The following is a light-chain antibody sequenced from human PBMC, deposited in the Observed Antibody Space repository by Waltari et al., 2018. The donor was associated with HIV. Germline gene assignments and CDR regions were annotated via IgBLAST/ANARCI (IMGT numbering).Light chain of an antibody. J-gene: IGKJ2*03. CDR2: RFS. V-gene: IGKV2-30*01. CDR3: MQGTHWPPS. CDR1: ESLVYRDGYTY. Sequence: DVLLTQSPVSLSVTLGQPASISCSSDESLVYRDGYTYLNWFRQRPGQSPRRLIYRFSNLDPGVADRFRGSGSGMNFTLTISRVEAEDVGVFYCMQGTHWPPSFGRGTRLDIK.